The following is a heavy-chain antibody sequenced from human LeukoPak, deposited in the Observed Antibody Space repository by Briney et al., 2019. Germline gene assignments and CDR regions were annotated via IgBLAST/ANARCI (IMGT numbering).Heavy chain of an antibody. CDR2: INPNSGGT. Sequence: SVKVSCKASGYTFTGYYMRWVRQAPGQGLEWMGRINPNSGGTNYAQKFQGRVTMTRDTSISTAYMELSRLRSDDTAVYYCARDRSPGIAAAGIRYWGQGTLVTVSS. V-gene: IGHV1-2*06. D-gene: IGHD6-13*01. CDR3: ARDRSPGIAAAGIRY. CDR1: GYTFTGYY. J-gene: IGHJ4*02.